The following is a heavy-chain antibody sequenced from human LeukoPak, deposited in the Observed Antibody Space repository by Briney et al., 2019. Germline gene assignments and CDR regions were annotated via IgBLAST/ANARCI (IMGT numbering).Heavy chain of an antibody. CDR2: TYYRSQWYN. V-gene: IGHV6-1*01. CDR1: GDSVSTNNAA. J-gene: IGHJ4*02. Sequence: SQTLSLTCAISGDSVSTNNAAWIWIRQSPSRGLEWLGRTYYRSQWYNDYAESVKSRITISPDTSKNQFSLQLNSVTPEGTAVYYCARESSGWYSPIDFWGQGTLVTVSS. CDR3: ARESSGWYSPIDF. D-gene: IGHD6-19*01.